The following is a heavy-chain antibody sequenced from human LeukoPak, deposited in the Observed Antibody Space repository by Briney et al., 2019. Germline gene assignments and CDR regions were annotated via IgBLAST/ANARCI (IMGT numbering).Heavy chain of an antibody. CDR1: GGSISSGDYY. CDR2: IYYSGST. CDR3: ARDGGGLQFDP. D-gene: IGHD2-21*02. Sequence: TTSETLSLTCTVSGGSISSGDYYWNWIRQPPGKGLEWIGYIYYSGSTYYNPSLRSRVTISVDTSNNHFSLKLSSVTAADTAVYYCARDGGGLQFDPWGQGTLVTVSS. J-gene: IGHJ5*02. V-gene: IGHV4-30-4*08.